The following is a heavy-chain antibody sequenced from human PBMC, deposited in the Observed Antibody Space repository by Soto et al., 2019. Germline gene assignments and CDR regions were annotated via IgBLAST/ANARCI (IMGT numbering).Heavy chain of an antibody. CDR2: ISYDGSNK. Sequence: QVQLVESGGGVVQPGRSLRLSCAASGFTFSSYAMHWVRQAPGKGLEWVAVISYDGSNKYYADSVKGRFTISRDNSKNPLYLQMNSLRAEDTAVYYCAREGYSSSSWFDPWGQGTLVTVSS. CDR1: GFTFSSYA. D-gene: IGHD6-6*01. V-gene: IGHV3-30-3*01. J-gene: IGHJ5*02. CDR3: AREGYSSSSWFDP.